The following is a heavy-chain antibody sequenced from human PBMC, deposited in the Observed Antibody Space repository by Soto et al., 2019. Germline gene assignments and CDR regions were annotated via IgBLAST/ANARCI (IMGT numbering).Heavy chain of an antibody. V-gene: IGHV4-31*03. Sequence: SETLSLTCTVSGGSISSGGYYWSWIRQHPGKGLEWIGYIYYSGSTYYNPSLKSRVTISVDTSKNQFSLKLSSVTAADTAVYYCARIYYYYYYMDVWGKGTTVTSP. J-gene: IGHJ6*03. CDR2: IYYSGST. CDR3: ARIYYYYYYMDV. CDR1: GGSISSGGYY.